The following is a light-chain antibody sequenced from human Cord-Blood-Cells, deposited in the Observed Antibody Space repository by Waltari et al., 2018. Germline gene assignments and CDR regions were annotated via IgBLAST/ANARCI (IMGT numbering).Light chain of an antibody. CDR1: QSVSSSY. J-gene: IGKJ1*01. CDR2: GAS. V-gene: IGKV3-20*01. Sequence: IVLTQSPGTLPLSPGERATLSCRASQSVSSSYLDWYQQKAGEAPRLLIYGASSRATGIPDRFSGSWSGTDFTLTISRLEPEDCAVYYCQQYGSSRTFGQGTKVEIK. CDR3: QQYGSSRT.